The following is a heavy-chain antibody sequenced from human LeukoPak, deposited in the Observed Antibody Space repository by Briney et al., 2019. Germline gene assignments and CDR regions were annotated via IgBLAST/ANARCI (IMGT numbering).Heavy chain of an antibody. CDR3: ASGGSGKYYYMDV. J-gene: IGHJ6*03. CDR1: GFSFSDYY. CDR2: IKQDGSEK. D-gene: IGHD3-10*01. Sequence: GGSLRLSCAASGFSFSDYYMSWIRQAPGKGLEWVANIKQDGSEKYYVDSVKGRFTISRDNAKNSLYLQMNSLRAEDTAVYYCASGGSGKYYYMDVWGKGTTVTVSS. V-gene: IGHV3-7*01.